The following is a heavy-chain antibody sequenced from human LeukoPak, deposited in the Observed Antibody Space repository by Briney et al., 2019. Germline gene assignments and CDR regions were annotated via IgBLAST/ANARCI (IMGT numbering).Heavy chain of an antibody. V-gene: IGHV3-23*01. CDR2: ISVSGDNT. Sequence: GGSLRLSCAASGFTFSNYAMTWVRKAPGKGLQWVSTISVSGDNTYYADSVKGRFTISRDTSKSTLYLQMNSLKDEDTAVYYCAKYGSGTYYNGLYWGQGTLVTVSS. D-gene: IGHD3-10*01. J-gene: IGHJ4*02. CDR3: AKYGSGTYYNGLY. CDR1: GFTFSNYA.